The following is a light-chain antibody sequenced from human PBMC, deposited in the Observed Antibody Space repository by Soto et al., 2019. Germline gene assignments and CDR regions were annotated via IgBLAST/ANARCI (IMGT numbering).Light chain of an antibody. Sequence: QSALTQPASVSGSPGQSITISCTGTSSDVGGYNYVSWYQQHPGKVPKLMIYDVSNRPSGVSNRFSGSKSGNTASLTISGLQAEDEADYYCSTSTGSHTYVFGTGAKLTDL. CDR3: STSTGSHTYV. J-gene: IGLJ1*01. CDR2: DVS. V-gene: IGLV2-14*03. CDR1: SSDVGGYNY.